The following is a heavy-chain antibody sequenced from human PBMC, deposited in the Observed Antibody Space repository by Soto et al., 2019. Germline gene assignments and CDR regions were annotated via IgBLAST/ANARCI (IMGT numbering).Heavy chain of an antibody. D-gene: IGHD5-18*01. V-gene: IGHV4-39*02. CDR2: IYYSGST. CDR3: ARERGYSYHYYYYYYGMDV. J-gene: IGHJ6*02. CDR1: GGSISSSSYY. Sequence: PSETLSLTCTVSGGSISSSSYYWGWIRQPPGKGLEWIGSIYYSGSTYYNPSLKSRVTISVDTSKNQFSLKLSSVTAADTAVYYCARERGYSYHYYYYYYGMDVWGQGTTVTVSS.